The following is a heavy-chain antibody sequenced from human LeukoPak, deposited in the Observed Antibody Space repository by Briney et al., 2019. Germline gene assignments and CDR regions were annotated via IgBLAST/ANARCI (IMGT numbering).Heavy chain of an antibody. CDR2: INHSGST. V-gene: IGHV4-34*01. Sequence: PSETLSLTCAVYGGSFSGYYWAWIRQPAGKGLEWIGEINHSGSTNYNPSLKSRVTISIDTSKNQFSLKLSSVTAADTAAYYCASQGATFGDYDILTGYYPRFWYFDLWGRGTLVTVSS. CDR1: GGSFSGYY. CDR3: ASQGATFGDYDILTGYYPRFWYFDL. J-gene: IGHJ2*01. D-gene: IGHD3-9*01.